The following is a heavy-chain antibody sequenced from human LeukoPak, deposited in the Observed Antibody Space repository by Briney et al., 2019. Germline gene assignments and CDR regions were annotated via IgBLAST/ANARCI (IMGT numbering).Heavy chain of an antibody. D-gene: IGHD3-10*01. Sequence: PSETLSLTCAVYGESFSGYYWSWIRQPPGRGLEWIGEINHSGSTNYNPSLKSRVTISVDTSKNQFSLKLSSVTAADTAVYYCAREFGHYFDYWGQGTLVTVSS. CDR1: GESFSGYY. CDR2: INHSGST. CDR3: AREFGHYFDY. V-gene: IGHV4-34*01. J-gene: IGHJ4*02.